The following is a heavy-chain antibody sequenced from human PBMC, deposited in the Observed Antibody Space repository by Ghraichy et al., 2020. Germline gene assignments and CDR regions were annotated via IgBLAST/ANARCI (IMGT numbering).Heavy chain of an antibody. V-gene: IGHV4-59*01. Sequence: SETLSLTCTVSGGSISSYYWSWIRQPPGKGLEWIGYIYYSGSTNYNPSLKSRVTISVDTSKNQFSLKLSSVIAADTAVYYCARDSRLLESFYGMDVWGQGTTVTVSS. CDR2: IYYSGST. CDR3: ARDSRLLESFYGMDV. J-gene: IGHJ6*02. CDR1: GGSISSYY. D-gene: IGHD3-3*01.